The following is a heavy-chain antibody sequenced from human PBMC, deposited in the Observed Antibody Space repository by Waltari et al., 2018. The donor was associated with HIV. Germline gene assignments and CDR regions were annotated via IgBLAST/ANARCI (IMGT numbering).Heavy chain of an antibody. CDR3: AIPNWNPRGDWFDP. Sequence: EVQLLESGGGLVQPGGSLRLSCAVSGFTLGSRAMTWVRQTPGKGLEWVSSIGKTVGETYYADSVRGRFTISRDSSNNTLYLQMTSLRVEDTAVYYCAIPNWNPRGDWFDPWGQGTLVIVSS. D-gene: IGHD1-20*01. CDR2: IGKTVGET. CDR1: GFTLGSRA. J-gene: IGHJ5*02. V-gene: IGHV3-23*01.